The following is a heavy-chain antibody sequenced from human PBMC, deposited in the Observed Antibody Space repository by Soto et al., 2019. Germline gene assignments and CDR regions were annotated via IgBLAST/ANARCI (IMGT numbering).Heavy chain of an antibody. CDR3: ARGHCSSTSCANYYYYGMDV. V-gene: IGHV3-21*01. J-gene: IGHJ6*02. CDR1: GFTFSSYS. Sequence: GSLRLSCAASGFTFSSYSINWVRQAPGKGLEWVSSISSSSSYIYYADSVKGRFTISRDNAKNSLYPQMNSLRAEDTAVYYCARGHCSSTSCANYYYYGMDVWGQGTTVTVYS. D-gene: IGHD2-2*01. CDR2: ISSSSSYI.